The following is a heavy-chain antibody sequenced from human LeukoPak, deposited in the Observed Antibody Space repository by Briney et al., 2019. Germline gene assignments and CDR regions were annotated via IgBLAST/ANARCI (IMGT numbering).Heavy chain of an antibody. J-gene: IGHJ4*02. V-gene: IGHV1-18*01. CDR2: ISAYNGNT. CDR1: GYTFTSYG. CDR3: ARVGSHDSSGAH. D-gene: IGHD3-22*01. Sequence: ASVKVSCKASGYTFTSYGIRWVRQAPGQGLEWMGWISAYNGNTNYAQKLQGRVTMTTDTSTSTAYMELRSLRSDDTAVYYCARVGSHDSSGAHWGQGPLVTVSS.